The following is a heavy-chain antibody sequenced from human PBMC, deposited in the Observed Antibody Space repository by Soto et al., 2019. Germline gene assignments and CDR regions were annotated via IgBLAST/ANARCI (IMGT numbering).Heavy chain of an antibody. CDR1: GLTFSHYA. CDR3: TKEEAGRSIAVRTGWFDP. V-gene: IGHV3-23*01. D-gene: IGHD6-6*01. Sequence: VVSPRISCAVSGLTFSHYAFNWVRQTPGRGLEWVSTISGSGSRTHYADFVKGRFTISRDDSKKTVYLQMDSLGAEDTALYFCTKEEAGRSIAVRTGWFDPWGQGNQVTVSS. J-gene: IGHJ5*02. CDR2: ISGSGSRT.